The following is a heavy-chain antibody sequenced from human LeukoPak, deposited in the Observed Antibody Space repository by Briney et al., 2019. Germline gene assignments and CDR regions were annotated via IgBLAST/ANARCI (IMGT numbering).Heavy chain of an antibody. CDR2: ISSSGSTI. Sequence: PGGSLRLSCAASGFTFSNYSMNWVRQAPGKGLEWVSSISSSGSTIYYADSVKGRFTISRDNAKNSLYLQMNSLRAEDTAVYYCAIYPYYSGYESWGQGTLVTVSS. CDR1: GFTFSNYS. CDR3: AIYPYYSGYES. V-gene: IGHV3-48*04. J-gene: IGHJ4*02. D-gene: IGHD5-12*01.